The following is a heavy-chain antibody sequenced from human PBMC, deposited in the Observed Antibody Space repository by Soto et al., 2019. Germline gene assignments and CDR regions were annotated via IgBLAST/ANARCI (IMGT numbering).Heavy chain of an antibody. CDR1: GDSVTNGVHY. J-gene: IGHJ5*02. V-gene: IGHV4-31*01. CDR3: AREVKPLPITVGWFDP. D-gene: IGHD1-26*01. Sequence: QVQLQESGPGLVKPSETLSLTCTVSGDSVTNGVHYWTWIRQSPGKGLEWIGYIYHSGKPCYNFDLKGQYSISIYFSKYKFPLSVHSVSAADAAVYFCAREVKPLPITVGWFDPWGPGILVTVSS. CDR2: IYHSGKP.